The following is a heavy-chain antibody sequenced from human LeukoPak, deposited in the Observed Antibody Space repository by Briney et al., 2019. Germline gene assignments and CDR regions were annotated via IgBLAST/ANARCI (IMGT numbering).Heavy chain of an antibody. J-gene: IGHJ1*01. D-gene: IGHD3-22*01. Sequence: GGTLRLSCEASGFTFSRYWMHWVRHAPGKGLVWVSRIKSDGKTNYADSVKGRFTISRDDAKNTVSLQMDSLRAEDTGVYYCARAPSEVGGYYPEYFRHWGQGTLVTVSS. CDR3: ARAPSEVGGYYPEYFRH. V-gene: IGHV3-74*01. CDR1: GFTFSRYW. CDR2: IKSDGKT.